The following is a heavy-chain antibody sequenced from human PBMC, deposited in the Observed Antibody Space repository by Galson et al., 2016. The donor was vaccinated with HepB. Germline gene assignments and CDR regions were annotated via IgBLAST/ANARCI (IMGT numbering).Heavy chain of an antibody. CDR1: AFTFSRYP. J-gene: IGHJ4*02. CDR3: VKGGGYSSGWYKGSFDY. CDR2: ISGNEIIT. Sequence: SLRLSCAAAAFTFSRYPTHWVRQAPGKGLEYVSAISGNEIITYYADSVKGRFTFSRDNSKNTVDLQMSSLRVEDTAVYYCVKGGGYSSGWYKGSFDYWGQGTLVTVSS. V-gene: IGHV3-64D*06. D-gene: IGHD6-19*01.